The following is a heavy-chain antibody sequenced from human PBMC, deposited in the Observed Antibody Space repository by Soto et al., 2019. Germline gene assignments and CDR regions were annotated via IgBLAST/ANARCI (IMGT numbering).Heavy chain of an antibody. CDR3: RRRASTDV. CDR1: GFTFSSYS. D-gene: IGHD6-6*01. Sequence: GRSLRLSCAAPGFTFSSYSLNWVRQAPGKGLEWVSYISSGSSTIYYADSVKGRFTISRDNAKNSLYLQMNSLRAEDTAVYYARRRASTDVWCKASTV. V-gene: IGHV3-48*01. CDR2: ISSGSSTI. J-gene: IGHJ6*03.